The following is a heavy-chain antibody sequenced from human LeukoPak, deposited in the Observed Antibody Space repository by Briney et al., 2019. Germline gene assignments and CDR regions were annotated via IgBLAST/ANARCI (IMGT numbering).Heavy chain of an antibody. Sequence: GGSLRLSCAASGFIFRNYGMSWVRQAPGEGLEWVSGISGNGDYTYYAVSVRGRFTISRDNSKNTLYLQMNSLRAEDTALYYCAKTPVRRFPLYFDYWGQGTLVTVSS. CDR1: GFIFRNYG. CDR3: AKTPVRRFPLYFDY. V-gene: IGHV3-23*01. D-gene: IGHD3-3*01. J-gene: IGHJ4*02. CDR2: ISGNGDYT.